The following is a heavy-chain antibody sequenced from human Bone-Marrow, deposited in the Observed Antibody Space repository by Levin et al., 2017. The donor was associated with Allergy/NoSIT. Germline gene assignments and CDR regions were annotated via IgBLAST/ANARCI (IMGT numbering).Heavy chain of an antibody. CDR3: TTVDLVREVIQHYYYGMDV. J-gene: IGHJ6*02. V-gene: IGHV3-15*01. CDR1: GITFRNVW. CDR2: IKSKSDGETI. D-gene: IGHD3-10*01. Sequence: GGSLRLSCEVSGITFRNVWMSWVRQAPGKALEWVGRIKSKSDGETIDYGAPVKGRFTISRDDSKNALFLEMNSLKTEDSAIYYCTTVDLVREVIQHYYYGMDVWGQGTTVTVSS.